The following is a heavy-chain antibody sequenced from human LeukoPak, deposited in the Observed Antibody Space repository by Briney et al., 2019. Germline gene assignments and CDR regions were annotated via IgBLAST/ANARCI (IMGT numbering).Heavy chain of an antibody. CDR3: ARGVVIAPQTFDY. CDR1: GGSISSGSYY. V-gene: IGHV4-61*02. J-gene: IGHJ4*02. D-gene: IGHD2-21*01. CDR2: IYTSGST. Sequence: SQTLSLTCTVSGGSISSGSYYWSWIRQPAGKGLEWIGRIYTSGSTNYNPSLKSRVTISVDTSKNQFSLKLSSVTAADTAVYYCARGVVIAPQTFDYWGQGTLVTVSS.